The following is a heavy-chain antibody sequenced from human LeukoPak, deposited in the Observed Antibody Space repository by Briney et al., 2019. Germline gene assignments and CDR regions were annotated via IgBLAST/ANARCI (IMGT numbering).Heavy chain of an antibody. D-gene: IGHD1-26*01. Sequence: PGGSLRLSCAASGFTLSSYWMNWVRQAPGKGLEWVSYISSSSSTIYYADSVKGRFTISRDNAKNSLYLQMNSLRAEDTAVYYCARELRMGGCVWGKGTTVTVSS. V-gene: IGHV3-48*01. CDR2: ISSSSSTI. CDR3: ARELRMGGCV. CDR1: GFTLSSYW. J-gene: IGHJ6*04.